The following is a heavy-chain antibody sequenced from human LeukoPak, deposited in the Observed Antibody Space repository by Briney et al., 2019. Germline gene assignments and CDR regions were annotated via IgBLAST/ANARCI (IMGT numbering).Heavy chain of an antibody. CDR3: AKELLASSSWVDY. CDR1: GFTFSSYS. Sequence: PGGSLRLSCAASGFTFSSYSMNWVRQAPGKGLEWVSYISSSSSTIYYADSVKGRFTISRGNAKNSLYLQMNSLRAEDTAVYYCAKELLASSSWVDYWGQGTLVTVSS. V-gene: IGHV3-48*01. CDR2: ISSSSSTI. D-gene: IGHD6-13*01. J-gene: IGHJ4*02.